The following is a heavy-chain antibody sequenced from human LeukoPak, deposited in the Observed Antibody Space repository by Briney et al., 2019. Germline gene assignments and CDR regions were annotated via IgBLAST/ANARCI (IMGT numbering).Heavy chain of an antibody. CDR1: GFSFGSKW. CDR2: INKDGTEK. Sequence: GGSLRLSCAASGFSFGSKWMSWVRQAPGKGLEWVANINKDGTEKYYLDSLKGRFTISRDNAKNSLYLQMNSLRTDDTAVYYCARVARYCSGGTCSWFDPWGQGTLVTVSS. CDR3: ARVARYCSGGTCSWFDP. V-gene: IGHV3-7*01. D-gene: IGHD2-15*01. J-gene: IGHJ5*02.